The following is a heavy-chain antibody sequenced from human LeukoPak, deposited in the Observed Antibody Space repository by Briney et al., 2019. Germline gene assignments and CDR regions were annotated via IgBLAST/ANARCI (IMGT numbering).Heavy chain of an antibody. D-gene: IGHD6-13*01. V-gene: IGHV1-69*04. CDR1: GGTFSSYA. Sequence: ASVKVSCKASGGTFSSYAISWVRQAPGQGLEWMGRIIPIFGIANYAQKLQGRVTITADKFTSTAYMELSSLRSEDTAVYYCARAPCVRAAVNNWFDPWGQGTLVTVSS. CDR2: IIPIFGIA. CDR3: ARAPCVRAAVNNWFDP. J-gene: IGHJ5*02.